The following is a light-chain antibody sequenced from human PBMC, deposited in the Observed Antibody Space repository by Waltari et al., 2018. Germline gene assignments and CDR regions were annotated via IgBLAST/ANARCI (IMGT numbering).Light chain of an antibody. J-gene: IGLJ1*01. CDR1: TSDVGGYNF. Sequence: QSALTQPASVSGSPGQSIAISCTGTTSDVGGYNFVSWYQQHPGKAPKLLIYDVTNRPPGVSYRFSGSKSGNTASLTISGLQAEDEADYYCSSFRSDHTYVFGSGTEVTVL. CDR3: SSFRSDHTYV. CDR2: DVT. V-gene: IGLV2-14*03.